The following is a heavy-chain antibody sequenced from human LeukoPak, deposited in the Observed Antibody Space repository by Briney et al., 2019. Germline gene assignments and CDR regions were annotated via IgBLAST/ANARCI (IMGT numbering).Heavy chain of an antibody. CDR1: GGSISSGGYY. D-gene: IGHD2-15*01. V-gene: IGHV4-30-2*01. CDR2: IYHSGST. Sequence: SETLSLTCTVSGGSISSGGYYWSWIRQPPGKGLEWIGYIYHSGSTYYNPSLKSRVTISVDRSKNQFSLKLSSVTAADTAVYYCARVNSAGSPAGDWFDPWGQGTLVTVSS. J-gene: IGHJ5*02. CDR3: ARVNSAGSPAGDWFDP.